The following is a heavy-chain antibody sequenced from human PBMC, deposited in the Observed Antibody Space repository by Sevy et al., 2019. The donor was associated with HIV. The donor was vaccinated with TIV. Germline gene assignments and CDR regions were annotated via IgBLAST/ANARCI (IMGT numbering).Heavy chain of an antibody. CDR2: IGYDGSNK. CDR1: GFAPSTYG. CDR3: ARDPRXXXXXXXXXXXX. J-gene: IGHJ1*01. Sequence: GGSLRLSCAASGFAPSTYGMHWVRQAPGKGLEWVAVIGYDGSNKYYADSVKGRFSISRDNSRNTLFLQMDSLRAHDXAVDYCARDPRXXXXXXXXXXXXWGXXTLVTVSS. V-gene: IGHV3-33*01.